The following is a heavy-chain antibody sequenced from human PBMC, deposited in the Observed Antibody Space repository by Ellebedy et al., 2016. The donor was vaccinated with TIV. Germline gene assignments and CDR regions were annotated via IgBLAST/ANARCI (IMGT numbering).Heavy chain of an antibody. Sequence: SETLSLTCTVSGGSISGSSSYWGWIRQPPGKGLEWIGNIFDTGSTYYNPSLKSRVIISVDTSKNQFSLKLSSVTAADTAVYYCARSLMIFSFDKCYFDLWGRGTLVTVSS. J-gene: IGHJ2*01. D-gene: IGHD3/OR15-3a*01. CDR3: ARSLMIFSFDKCYFDL. V-gene: IGHV4-39*01. CDR2: IFDTGST. CDR1: GGSISGSSSY.